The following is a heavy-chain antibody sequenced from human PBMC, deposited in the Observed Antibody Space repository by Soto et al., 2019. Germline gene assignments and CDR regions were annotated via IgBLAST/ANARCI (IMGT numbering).Heavy chain of an antibody. CDR3: AGSLPWDDTSVPHFDY. J-gene: IGHJ4*02. V-gene: IGHV1-69*01. D-gene: IGHD1-1*01. CDR2: ISPKFGTA. CDR1: GATFSRSG. Sequence: QVQLMQSGAEVKKPGSSVKVSCKASGATFSRSGFSWVRQAPGQGLEWMGGISPKFGTANYAQKYQGRVTITADDSTKTFYMELSNLKSEDTAVFFCAGSLPWDDTSVPHFDYCGQGALVTVSS.